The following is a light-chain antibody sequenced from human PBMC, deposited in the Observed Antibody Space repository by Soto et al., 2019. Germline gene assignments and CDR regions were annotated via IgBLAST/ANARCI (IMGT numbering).Light chain of an antibody. J-gene: IGLJ1*01. V-gene: IGLV1-44*01. Sequence: QSVLTQPPSASGTPGQRVTISCSGSSSNIESNTVYWYQQLPGMAPRLLFHTNDRRPSGVPDRFSCSNSCTSASLAISGLQSEDEADYYCLAWDDSLNGTLFGTGTKVTVL. CDR2: TND. CDR1: SSNIESNT. CDR3: LAWDDSLNGTL.